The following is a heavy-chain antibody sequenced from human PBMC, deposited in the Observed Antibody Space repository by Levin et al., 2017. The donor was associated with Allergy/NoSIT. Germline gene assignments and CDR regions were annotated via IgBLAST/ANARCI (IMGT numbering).Heavy chain of an antibody. J-gene: IGHJ6*02. V-gene: IGHV4-59*01. D-gene: IGHD3-22*01. CDR1: GGSISSYY. CDR3: AGVRGDSSGYYLWGYYYGMDV. CDR2: IYYSGST. Sequence: SETLSLTCTVSGGSISSYYWSWIRQPPGKGLEWIGYIYYSGSTNYNPSLKSRVTISVDTSKNQFSLKLSSVTAADTAVYYCAGVRGDSSGYYLWGYYYGMDVWGQGTTVTVSS.